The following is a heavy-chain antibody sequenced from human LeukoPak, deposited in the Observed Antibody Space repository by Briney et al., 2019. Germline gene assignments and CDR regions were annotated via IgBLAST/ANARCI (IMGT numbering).Heavy chain of an antibody. V-gene: IGHV3-23*01. D-gene: IGHD6-13*01. CDR3: AKRGGVPATGTRYFDS. CDR2: ISGSGGST. J-gene: IGHJ4*02. Sequence: GGSLRLSCAASGFTFSSYAMSWVRQAPGKGLEWVSAISGSGGSTYYADSVKGRFTISRDNSGNTLFLQMNSLRAEDTALYYCAKRGGVPATGTRYFDSWGQGTLVTVSS. CDR1: GFTFSSYA.